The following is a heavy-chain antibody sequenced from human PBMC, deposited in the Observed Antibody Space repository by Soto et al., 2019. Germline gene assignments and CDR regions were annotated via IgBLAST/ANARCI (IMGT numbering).Heavy chain of an antibody. CDR2: IYYSGST. CDR1: GGSISSYY. D-gene: IGHD5-12*01. V-gene: IGHV4-59*01. Sequence: SETLSLTCTVSGGSISSYYWSWIRQPPGKGLEWIGYIYYSGSTNYNPSLKSRVTISVDTSKNQFSLKLSSVTAADTAVYYCARVRERQMATLYYFDYWGQGTLVTVSS. CDR3: ARVRERQMATLYYFDY. J-gene: IGHJ4*02.